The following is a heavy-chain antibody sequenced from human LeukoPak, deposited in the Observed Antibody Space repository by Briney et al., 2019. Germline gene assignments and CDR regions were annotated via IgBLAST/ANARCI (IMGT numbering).Heavy chain of an antibody. CDR1: GGTFSSYA. CDR3: AREPITTVSNWFDP. V-gene: IGHV1-69*04. J-gene: IGHJ5*02. D-gene: IGHD4-4*01. Sequence: SVKVSCKASGGTFSSYAISWVRQAPGQGLEWMGRIIPILGIANYAQKFQGRVTITADKSTSTAYMELSSLRSEDTAVYYCAREPITTVSNWFDPWGQGTLVSVSS. CDR2: IIPILGIA.